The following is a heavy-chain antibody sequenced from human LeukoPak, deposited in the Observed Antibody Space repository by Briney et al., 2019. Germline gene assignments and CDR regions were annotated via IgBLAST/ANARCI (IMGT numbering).Heavy chain of an antibody. D-gene: IGHD3-3*01. Sequence: KPSETLSLTCTVSGGSISSYYWSWIRQHPGKGLEWIGYIYYSGSTNYNPSLKSQVTISVKTSRNQFSLKLSSVTAADTAVYYCARGDPLYDFWSGYSSFDPWGQGTLVTVSS. J-gene: IGHJ5*02. V-gene: IGHV4-59*08. CDR2: IYYSGST. CDR1: GGSISSYY. CDR3: ARGDPLYDFWSGYSSFDP.